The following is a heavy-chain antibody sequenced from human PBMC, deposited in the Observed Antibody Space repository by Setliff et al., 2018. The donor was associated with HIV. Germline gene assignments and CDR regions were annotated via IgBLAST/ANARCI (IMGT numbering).Heavy chain of an antibody. CDR1: GYPFRDYH. D-gene: IGHD1-7*01. CDR2: IDPASGDS. CDR3: ARVPATAWPRIGTD. Sequence: ASVKVSCKTSGYPFRDYHIYWVRQAPGQGLEWMGWIDPASGDSRSTLKFQGRVTMTRDTSITTLYMELSGLTSDDTAVYYCARVPATAWPRIGTDWGQGTLVTISS. V-gene: IGHV1-2*02. J-gene: IGHJ4*02.